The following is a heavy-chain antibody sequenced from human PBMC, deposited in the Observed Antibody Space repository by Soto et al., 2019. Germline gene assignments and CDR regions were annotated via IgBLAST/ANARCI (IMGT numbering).Heavy chain of an antibody. CDR1: GDSISSPDYY. D-gene: IGHD3-16*01. J-gene: IGHJ5*01. CDR2: VYYRGSI. Sequence: SETVSLTCTVSGDSISSPDYYWSWIRQAPGKGLELIGYVYYRGSIYYTPSFESRVSISIDTSKNQFSLRLTSVTAADSAVYFCASVTFPPNCFDSWGQGILVTV. CDR3: ASVTFPPNCFDS. V-gene: IGHV4-30-4*01.